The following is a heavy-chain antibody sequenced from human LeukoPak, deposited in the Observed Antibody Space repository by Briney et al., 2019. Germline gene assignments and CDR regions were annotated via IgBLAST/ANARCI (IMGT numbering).Heavy chain of an antibody. J-gene: IGHJ4*02. Sequence: ASVKVSCKASGYMFTSYDINWVRQATGQGLEWMGWMNPNSGNTGFGQKFQGRVTMTRDTSISTAYMELSSLRSEDTAVYYCARGEYSSSSGLGYWGQGTLVTVSS. CDR1: GYMFTSYD. CDR3: ARGEYSSSSGLGY. CDR2: MNPNSGNT. D-gene: IGHD6-6*01. V-gene: IGHV1-8*01.